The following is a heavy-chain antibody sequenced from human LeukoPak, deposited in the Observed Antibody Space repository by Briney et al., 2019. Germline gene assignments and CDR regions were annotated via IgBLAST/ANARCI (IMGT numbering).Heavy chain of an antibody. J-gene: IGHJ4*02. V-gene: IGHV3-15*01. CDR3: VVNDPRPDQ. CDR1: GFTFSVAW. Sequence: GGSLRLSCAASGFTFSVAWMGWVRQAPGKGLEWVGRIKSKGDGGTTDCAAPVKGRFTISRDDSKNTVYLQMTSLKTEDTAVYYCVVNDPRPDQWGQGTLVTVSS. CDR2: IKSKGDGGTT. D-gene: IGHD3-22*01.